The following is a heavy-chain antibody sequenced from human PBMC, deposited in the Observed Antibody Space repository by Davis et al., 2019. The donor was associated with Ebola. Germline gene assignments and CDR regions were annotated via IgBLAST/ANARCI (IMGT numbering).Heavy chain of an antibody. Sequence: ASVKVSCKASGYTFTFYAIHWVRQAPGQRLEWMGRINPNSGGTNYAQKFQGRVTMTRDTSTSTVYMELSSLRSEDTAVYYCARGYGDYWGQGTLVTVSS. J-gene: IGHJ4*02. V-gene: IGHV1-2*06. CDR3: ARGYGDY. CDR1: GYTFTFYA. D-gene: IGHD4-17*01. CDR2: INPNSGGT.